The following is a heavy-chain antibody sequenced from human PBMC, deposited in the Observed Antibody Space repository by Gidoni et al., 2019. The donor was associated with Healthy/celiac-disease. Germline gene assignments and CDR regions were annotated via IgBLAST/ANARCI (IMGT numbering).Heavy chain of an antibody. V-gene: IGHV3-21*01. CDR2: ISSSSSYI. Sequence: EVQLVESGGGLVKPGGSLRLSCAASGFAFSSSSLNWVRQAPGKGLEWVSSISSSSSYIYYADSVKGRFTISRDNAKNSLYLQMNSLRAEDTAVYYCARGPNAPYAFDIWGQGTMVTVSS. CDR1: GFAFSSSS. J-gene: IGHJ3*02. CDR3: ARGPNAPYAFDI.